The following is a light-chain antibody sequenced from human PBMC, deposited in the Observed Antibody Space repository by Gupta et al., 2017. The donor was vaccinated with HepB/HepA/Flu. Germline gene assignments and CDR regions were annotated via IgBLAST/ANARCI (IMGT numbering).Light chain of an antibody. V-gene: IGKV3-11*01. J-gene: IGKJ2*01. Sequence: EIVLTQSPATLSLSPGESATLSCRASQSVNNYLDWYQQTPGQAPRLLIFDTANRVTGIPARFSGSGSGTDFTLTISSLEAEDFGVYYCQQRSGWPQTFGQGTKLEIK. CDR2: DTA. CDR1: QSVNNY. CDR3: QQRSGWPQT.